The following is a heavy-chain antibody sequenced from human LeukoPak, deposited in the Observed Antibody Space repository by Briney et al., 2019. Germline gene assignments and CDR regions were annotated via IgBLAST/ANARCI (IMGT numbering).Heavy chain of an antibody. CDR1: GFTFTSYG. CDR2: TTYDGYYK. J-gene: IGHJ4*02. Sequence: GGSLRLSCAASGFTFTSYGMHWVRQAPGKGLEWVALTTYDGYYKYYSDSVKGRFTISSDTSKNTLYLQMNSLRAEDTAVYYCARDLSPVVRASPMGYWGQGTLVTVSS. D-gene: IGHD3-10*01. V-gene: IGHV3-30*03. CDR3: ARDLSPVVRASPMGY.